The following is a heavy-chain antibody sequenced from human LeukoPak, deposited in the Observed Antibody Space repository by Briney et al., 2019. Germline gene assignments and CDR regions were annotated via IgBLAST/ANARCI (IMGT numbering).Heavy chain of an antibody. Sequence: GASVKVSCKASGYTFTSYAMNWVRQAPGQGLEWMGWINTNTGNPTYAQGFTGRFVFSLDTSVSTAYLQISSLKAEDTAVYYYARDRVLLWFGESYYFDYWGQGTLVTVSS. J-gene: IGHJ4*02. CDR1: GYTFTSYA. CDR3: ARDRVLLWFGESYYFDY. CDR2: INTNTGNP. V-gene: IGHV7-4-1*02. D-gene: IGHD3-10*01.